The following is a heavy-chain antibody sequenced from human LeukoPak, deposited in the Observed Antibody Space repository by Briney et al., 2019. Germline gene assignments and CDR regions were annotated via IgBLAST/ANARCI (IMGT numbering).Heavy chain of an antibody. CDR1: GGSISSYY. D-gene: IGHD3-10*01. V-gene: IGHV4-59*01. Sequence: SETLSLTCTVSGGSISSYYWSWIRQPPGKGLEWIGYIYYSGSTNYNPSLKSRVTISVDTSKNQFSLKLSSVTAADTAVYYCVTHGGARDYWGQGTLVTVSS. CDR3: VTHGGARDY. J-gene: IGHJ4*02. CDR2: IYYSGST.